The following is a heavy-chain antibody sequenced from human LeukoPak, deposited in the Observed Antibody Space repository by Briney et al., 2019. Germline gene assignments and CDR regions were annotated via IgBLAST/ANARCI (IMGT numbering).Heavy chain of an antibody. D-gene: IGHD3-22*01. CDR2: IYYSGST. CDR1: GGSISSSSYF. Sequence: SETLSLTCTVSGGSISSSSYFWGWIRQPPGKGLEWIGSIYYSGSTHYTPSLKSRVTIFVDMSKNHFSLRLSSVTAADTALYFCTLGANYYDRNTYYFTDYWGQGTLVTVSS. V-gene: IGHV4-39*02. J-gene: IGHJ4*02. CDR3: TLGANYYDRNTYYFTDY.